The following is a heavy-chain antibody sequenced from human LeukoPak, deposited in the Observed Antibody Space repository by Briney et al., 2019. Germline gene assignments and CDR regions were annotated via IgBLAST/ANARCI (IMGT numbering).Heavy chain of an antibody. CDR3: ARGDSSSWYRGSWWFDP. J-gene: IGHJ5*02. CDR1: GFTFSSYW. Sequence: GGSLRLSCAASGFTFSSYWMSWVRQAPGKGLEWVANIKQDGSEKYYVDSVKGRFTISRDNAKNSLYLQMNSLRAEDTAVYYCARGDSSSWYRGSWWFDPWGQGTLVTVS. D-gene: IGHD6-13*01. CDR2: IKQDGSEK. V-gene: IGHV3-7*01.